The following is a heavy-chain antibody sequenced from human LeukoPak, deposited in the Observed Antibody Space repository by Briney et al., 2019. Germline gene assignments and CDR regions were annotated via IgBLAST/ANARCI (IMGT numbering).Heavy chain of an antibody. D-gene: IGHD2-15*01. CDR2: INPNSGGT. CDR1: GYTFTGYY. Sequence: SVKVSCKASGYTFTGYYMHWVRQAPGQGLEWMGWINPNSGGTNYAQKFQGRVTMTRDTSISTAYMELSRLRSDDTAVYYCARVRCSGGSCYSAYYYYYGMDVWGKGPRSPSPQ. V-gene: IGHV1-2*02. J-gene: IGHJ6*01. CDR3: ARVRCSGGSCYSAYYYYYGMDV.